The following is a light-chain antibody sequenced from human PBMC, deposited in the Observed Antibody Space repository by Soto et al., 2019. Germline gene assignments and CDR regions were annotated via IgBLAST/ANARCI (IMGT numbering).Light chain of an antibody. J-gene: IGLJ3*02. CDR2: GNR. CDR1: SSNLGAGYD. V-gene: IGLV1-40*01. CDR3: QAYDYSLTASV. Sequence: QSVLTQPPSVSGAPGQRVTISCTGNSSNLGAGYDVHWYQQLPGAAPKLVIFGNRNRPSGVPERFSGSKSGTSASLAITGAQGGDGGELYCQAYDYSLTASVFGGGTKVTVL.